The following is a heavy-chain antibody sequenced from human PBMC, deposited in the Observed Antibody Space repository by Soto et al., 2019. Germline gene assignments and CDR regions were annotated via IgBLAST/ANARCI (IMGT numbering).Heavy chain of an antibody. D-gene: IGHD3-10*01. CDR3: ARDGGDYYGSGSYYTSRRLDP. Sequence: SETLSLTCTVSGGSISSSSYYWGWIRQPPGKGLEWIGSIYYSGSTYYNPSLKSRVTISVDTSKNQFSLKLSSVTAADTAVYYCARDGGDYYGSGSYYTSRRLDPWGQGTLVTVSS. CDR2: IYYSGST. J-gene: IGHJ5*02. V-gene: IGHV4-39*02. CDR1: GGSISSSSYY.